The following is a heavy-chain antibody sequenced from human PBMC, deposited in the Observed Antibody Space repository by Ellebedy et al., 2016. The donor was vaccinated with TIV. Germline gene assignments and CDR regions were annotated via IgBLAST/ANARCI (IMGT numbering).Heavy chain of an antibody. Sequence: SETLSLTXTVSGGSISSSSYYWGWIRQPPGKGLEWIGSIYYSGSTYYNPSLKSRVTISVDTSKNQFSLKLSSVTAADTAVYYCARGPTEEYWGQGTLVTVSS. CDR1: GGSISSSSYY. V-gene: IGHV4-39*01. D-gene: IGHD4-17*01. CDR2: IYYSGST. J-gene: IGHJ4*02. CDR3: ARGPTEEY.